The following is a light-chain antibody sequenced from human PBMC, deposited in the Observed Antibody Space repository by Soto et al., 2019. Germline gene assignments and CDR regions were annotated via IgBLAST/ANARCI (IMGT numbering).Light chain of an antibody. CDR3: SSFTGPTTLDV. Sequence: QSVLTQPASVSGSPGQSVTISCTGTSSDVGAYKYVSWYQKHPGKAPKLMIYGVSNRPSGVSNRFSGSKSGNTAFLTNSVLQPEDEADYYCSSFTGPTTLDVFGTGTKVTVL. J-gene: IGLJ1*01. CDR1: SSDVGAYKY. CDR2: GVS. V-gene: IGLV2-14*03.